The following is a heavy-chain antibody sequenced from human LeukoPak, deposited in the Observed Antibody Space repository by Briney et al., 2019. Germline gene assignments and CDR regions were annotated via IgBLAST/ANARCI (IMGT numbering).Heavy chain of an antibody. CDR3: ARDMFGDFWSGYTLDY. Sequence: SETLSLTCTVSGGSISSYYWSWIRQPPGKGLEWIGYIYYTGSTNYNPSLKSRVTISVDTSKNQFSLKLSSVTAADTAVYYCARDMFGDFWSGYTLDYWGQGTLVTVSS. V-gene: IGHV4-59*12. CDR2: IYYTGST. J-gene: IGHJ4*02. CDR1: GGSISSYY. D-gene: IGHD3-3*01.